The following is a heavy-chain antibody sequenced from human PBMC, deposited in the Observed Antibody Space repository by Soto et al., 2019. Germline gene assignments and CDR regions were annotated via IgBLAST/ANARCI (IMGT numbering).Heavy chain of an antibody. J-gene: IGHJ3*02. CDR2: IYYSGST. CDR3: TRGPSNDHSDGFDI. Sequence: SETLSLTCPVSGGSISSSSYYWGWIRQPPGKGLEWIGSIYYSGSTYYNPSLKSRVTISVDTSKNQFSLKLSSVTPEDTAVYYCTRGPSNDHSDGFDIWAQGTMVTVSS. V-gene: IGHV4-39*01. D-gene: IGHD4-4*01. CDR1: GGSISSSSYY.